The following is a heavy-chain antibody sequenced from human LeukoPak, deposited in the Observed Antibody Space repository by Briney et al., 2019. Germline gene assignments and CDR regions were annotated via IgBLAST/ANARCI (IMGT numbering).Heavy chain of an antibody. CDR2: ISTSSSYI. J-gene: IGHJ5*02. CDR1: GFIFTSYS. V-gene: IGHV3-21*01. D-gene: IGHD2-15*01. CDR3: ARGADGVSSNSRGWFDP. Sequence: PGGSLRLSCAASGFIFTSYSMNWVRQAPGKGLEWVSSISTSSSYIYYADSVKGRFTISRDNARNSLYLQMNTLRAEDTAVYSCARGADGVSSNSRGWFDPWGQGTLVTVSS.